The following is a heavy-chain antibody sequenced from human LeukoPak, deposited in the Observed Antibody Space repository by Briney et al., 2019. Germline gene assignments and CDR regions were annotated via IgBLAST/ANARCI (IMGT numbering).Heavy chain of an antibody. CDR3: ARGVSRLLWFEVPRGHYFDY. D-gene: IGHD3-10*01. CDR2: INHSGST. CDR1: GGSFSGYY. Sequence: PSETLSLTCAVYGGSFSGYYWSWIRQPPGKGLEWIGEINHSGSTNYNPSLKSRVTISVDTSKNQFSLKLSSVTAADTAVYYCARGVSRLLWFEVPRGHYFDYWGQGTLVTVSS. V-gene: IGHV4-34*01. J-gene: IGHJ4*02.